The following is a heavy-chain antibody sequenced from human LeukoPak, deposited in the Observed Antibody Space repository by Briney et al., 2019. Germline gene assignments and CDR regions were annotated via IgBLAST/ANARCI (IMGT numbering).Heavy chain of an antibody. V-gene: IGHV4-61*02. CDR2: IYTSGST. D-gene: IGHD2-2*01. J-gene: IGHJ6*02. Sequence: SETLSLTCTASGGSISSGSYYWSCIRQPAGKGLEWIGRIYTSGSTNCNPSLKSRVTISVDTSKNRFSLKLSSVTAADTGVYYCARDGRVGSTSSWYYYYGMDVWGQGTTVTVSS. CDR3: ARDGRVGSTSSWYYYYGMDV. CDR1: GGSISSGSYY.